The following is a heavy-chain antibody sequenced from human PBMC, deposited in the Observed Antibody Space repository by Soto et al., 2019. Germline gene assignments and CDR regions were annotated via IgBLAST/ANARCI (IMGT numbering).Heavy chain of an antibody. Sequence: EVQLTESGGGLVKPGGSLRLSCEGSGFNFRNFNMIWVRQAPGKGLEWVSSVSGSSSYIYYADSVKGPFTVSRDNANNLVFLQMNGLRPEDTAMYYCARDLRGHYGPWGQGTMVTVSS. CDR3: ARDLRGHYGP. V-gene: IGHV3-21*06. D-gene: IGHD4-17*01. J-gene: IGHJ3*01. CDR1: GFNFRNFN. CDR2: VSGSSSYI.